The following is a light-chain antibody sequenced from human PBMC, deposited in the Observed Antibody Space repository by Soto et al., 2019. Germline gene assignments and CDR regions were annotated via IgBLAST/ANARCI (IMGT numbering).Light chain of an antibody. CDR2: DAS. CDR3: QQRSNWPPT. CDR1: QSVSSY. Sequence: EIVLTQSPATLSLSPGERATLSCRASQSVSSYLAWYQQKPGQAPRLLIYDASNRATGLPARFSGSGSGTDFTLTSSSLETEDFAVYYWQQRSNWPPTFGQGTKLEIK. J-gene: IGKJ2*01. V-gene: IGKV3-11*01.